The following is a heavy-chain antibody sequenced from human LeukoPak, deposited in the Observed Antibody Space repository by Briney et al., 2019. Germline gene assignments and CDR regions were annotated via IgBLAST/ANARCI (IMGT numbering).Heavy chain of an antibody. D-gene: IGHD6-13*01. J-gene: IGHJ5*02. CDR1: GGSFSGYY. Sequence: SETLSLTCAVYGGSFSGYYWSWIRQPPGKGLEWIGEINHSGSTNYNPSLKSRVTISVDTSKNQFSLKLSSVTAADTAVYYCARGPRKIAAAGTNNWFDPWGQGTLVTVFS. CDR2: INHSGST. CDR3: ARGPRKIAAAGTNNWFDP. V-gene: IGHV4-34*01.